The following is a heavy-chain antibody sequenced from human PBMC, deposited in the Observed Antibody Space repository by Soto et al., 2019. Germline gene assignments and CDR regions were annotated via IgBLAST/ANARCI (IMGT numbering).Heavy chain of an antibody. V-gene: IGHV1-18*04. CDR2: ISAYNRNT. CDR3: ARDFPHSGSYSGNWFDP. Sequence: QVKLVQSGAEVKKPGASVKVSCKASGYTFTSYGISWVRQAPGQGLEWMGWISAYNRNTNYAQKLQGRVTMTTDTSTSTAYMELRSLRSDDTAVYYCARDFPHSGSYSGNWFDPWGQGTLVTVSS. CDR1: GYTFTSYG. D-gene: IGHD1-26*01. J-gene: IGHJ5*02.